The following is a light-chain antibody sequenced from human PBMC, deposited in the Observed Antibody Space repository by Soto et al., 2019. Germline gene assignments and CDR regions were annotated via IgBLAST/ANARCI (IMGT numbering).Light chain of an antibody. V-gene: IGKV1-12*01. CDR3: QQTDSAPYT. J-gene: IGKJ2*01. Sequence: DIQMTQSPSSVSASVGDRVTITCRASQDIRSWLTWYQQIPGKAPKSLIYAASNLESGVPTRFSGSGSGTDFSLTISSLQPEDFATYYCQQTDSAPYTFGQGTKVDI. CDR2: AAS. CDR1: QDIRSW.